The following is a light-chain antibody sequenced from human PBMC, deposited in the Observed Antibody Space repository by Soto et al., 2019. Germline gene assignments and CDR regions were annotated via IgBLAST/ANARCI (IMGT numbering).Light chain of an antibody. Sequence: QSVLTQPPSVSGAPGQRVTISCTGSSSNIGAGYDVHWYQQLPGTAPKLLIYGNSNRPSGVPDRFSGSKSGDTASLTVSGLQAEDEAFYYCCSYAGSYLWLFGGGTKVTVL. CDR1: SSNIGAGYD. J-gene: IGLJ3*02. CDR3: CSYAGSYLWL. V-gene: IGLV1-40*01. CDR2: GNS.